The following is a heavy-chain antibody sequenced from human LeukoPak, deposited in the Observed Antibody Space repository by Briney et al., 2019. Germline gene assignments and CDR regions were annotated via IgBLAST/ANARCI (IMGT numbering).Heavy chain of an antibody. Sequence: ASVKVSCKASGYTFTSYYMHRVRQAPGRGLEWMGIINPSGGSTSYAQKFQGRVTMTRDTSTSTVYMELSSLRSEDTAVYYCARDAQGHHDAFDIWGQGTMVTVSS. CDR1: GYTFTSYY. J-gene: IGHJ3*02. V-gene: IGHV1-46*01. CDR3: ARDAQGHHDAFDI. CDR2: INPSGGST.